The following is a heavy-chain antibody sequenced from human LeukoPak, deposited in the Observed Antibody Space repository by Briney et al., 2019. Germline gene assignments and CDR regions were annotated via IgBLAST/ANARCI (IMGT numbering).Heavy chain of an antibody. CDR1: GGSISSSSYY. Sequence: KPSETLSPTCTVSGGSISSSSYYWGWIRQPPGKGLEWIGSIYYSGSTYYNPSLKSRVTISVDTSKNQFSLKLSSVTAADTAVYYCARQYSSGWEDYWGQGTLVTVSS. CDR2: IYYSGST. V-gene: IGHV4-39*01. J-gene: IGHJ4*02. CDR3: ARQYSSGWEDY. D-gene: IGHD6-19*01.